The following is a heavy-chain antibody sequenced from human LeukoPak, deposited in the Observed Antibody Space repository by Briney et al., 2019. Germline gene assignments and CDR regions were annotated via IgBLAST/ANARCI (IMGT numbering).Heavy chain of an antibody. CDR3: AREVVGYYDSSRYYPSSFDY. J-gene: IGHJ4*02. V-gene: IGHV1-18*01. CDR2: ISAYNGNT. D-gene: IGHD3-22*01. Sequence: ASVKVSCKSSGYTFTSYGISWVRQAPGQGLEGMGWISAYNGNTNYAQKRQGRVTMTTDTSTSTAYLELRSLRSEHTAVYYCAREVVGYYDSSRYYPSSFDYWGQGTLVTVSS. CDR1: GYTFTSYG.